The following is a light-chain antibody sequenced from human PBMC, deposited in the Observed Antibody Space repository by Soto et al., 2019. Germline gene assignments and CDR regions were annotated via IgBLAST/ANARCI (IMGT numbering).Light chain of an antibody. V-gene: IGLV2-8*01. CDR2: EVS. CDR3: SSYAGSNNLGV. J-gene: IGLJ1*01. Sequence: QSALTQPPSASGSPGQSVTISCTGTSSDVGGYNYDSWYQQHPGKAPKLMIYEVSKRPSGVPDRFSGSKSGNTASLTVSGLQAEDEADYYCSSYAGSNNLGVFGTGTKLTVL. CDR1: SSDVGGYNY.